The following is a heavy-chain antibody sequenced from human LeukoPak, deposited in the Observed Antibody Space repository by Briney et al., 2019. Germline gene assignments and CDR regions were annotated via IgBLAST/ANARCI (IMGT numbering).Heavy chain of an antibody. D-gene: IGHD3-22*01. Sequence: GGSLRLSCAASGFAFRNFWMSWVRQAPGKGLEWVANIKQDGSDKYYVDSVKGRFTISRDNAKNSLYLQMNSLRAEDTAVYYCVRDDDRPDNGLDYWGQGTLVTVSS. J-gene: IGHJ4*02. CDR2: IKQDGSDK. CDR1: GFAFRNFW. V-gene: IGHV3-7*01. CDR3: VRDDDRPDNGLDY.